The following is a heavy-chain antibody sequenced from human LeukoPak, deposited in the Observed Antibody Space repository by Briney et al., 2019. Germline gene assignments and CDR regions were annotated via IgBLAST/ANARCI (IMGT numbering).Heavy chain of an antibody. J-gene: IGHJ4*02. D-gene: IGHD2-15*01. CDR2: IYDGGNT. CDR3: ARGGASELYYFDY. CDR1: GFTVSNKY. V-gene: IGHV3-53*01. Sequence: GGSLRLSCAASGFTVSNKYMSWVRQAPGKGLECVSVIYDGGNTYYADSVKGRFTISRDNSKNTLYLQVISLRAEDTAVYYCARGGASELYYFDYWGQGTLVTVSS.